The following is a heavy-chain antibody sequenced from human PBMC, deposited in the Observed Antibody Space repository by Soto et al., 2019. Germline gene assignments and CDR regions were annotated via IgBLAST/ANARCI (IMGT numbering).Heavy chain of an antibody. CDR2: IIPILGIA. D-gene: IGHD6-13*01. Sequence: QVQLVQSGAEVKKPGSSVKVSCKASGGTFSSYTISWVRQAPGQGLEWMERIIPILGIANYAQKFQGRVTITADKSTSTAYMELSSLRSEDTAVYYCARDIAAAGATTFDYWGQGTLVTVSS. V-gene: IGHV1-69*08. CDR1: GGTFSSYT. CDR3: ARDIAAAGATTFDY. J-gene: IGHJ4*02.